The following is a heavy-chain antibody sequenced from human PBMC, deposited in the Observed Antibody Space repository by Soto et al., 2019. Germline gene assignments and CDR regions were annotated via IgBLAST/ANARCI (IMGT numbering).Heavy chain of an antibody. Sequence: QVQLVQSGAEVKKPGSSVKVSCKASGGTFSSYTISWVRQAPGQGLEWMGRIIPILGIANYAQKFQGRVTITADKSTSTAYMELSSLRSEDTAVYYCARDTVGATTFDYWGQGTLVTVSS. V-gene: IGHV1-69*08. D-gene: IGHD1-26*01. CDR2: IIPILGIA. CDR3: ARDTVGATTFDY. J-gene: IGHJ4*02. CDR1: GGTFSSYT.